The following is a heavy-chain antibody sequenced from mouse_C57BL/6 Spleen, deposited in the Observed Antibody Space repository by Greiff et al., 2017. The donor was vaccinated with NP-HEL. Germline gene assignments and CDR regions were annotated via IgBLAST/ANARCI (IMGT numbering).Heavy chain of an antibody. D-gene: IGHD1-1*01. CDR3: ARRGYYYGSSYGGYFDY. CDR2: IYPGDGDT. J-gene: IGHJ2*01. Sequence: QVQLQQSGAELVKPGASVKISCKASGYAFSSYWMNWVKQRPGKGLEWIGQIYPGDGDTNYNGKFKGKATLTADKSSSTAYMQLSSLTSEDSAVYVCARRGYYYGSSYGGYFDYWGQGTTLTVSS. V-gene: IGHV1-80*01. CDR1: GYAFSSYW.